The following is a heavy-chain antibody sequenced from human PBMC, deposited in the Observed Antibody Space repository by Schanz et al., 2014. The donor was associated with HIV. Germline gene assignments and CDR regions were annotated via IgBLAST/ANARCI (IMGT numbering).Heavy chain of an antibody. J-gene: IGHJ4*02. CDR3: ARAKWPPRNRHFDF. V-gene: IGHV4-34*01. Sequence: VQLLEFGGGSVRPGESLRLSCLASGFTFNNYAMSWIRQSPGKGLEWIAEVNHSGDANHNPSLKSRVTISVDTSKNQYPLKLDSVTAADTAVYYCARAKWPPRNRHFDFWGQGNLVTVS. D-gene: IGHD5-12*01. CDR2: VNHSGDA. CDR1: GFTFNNYA.